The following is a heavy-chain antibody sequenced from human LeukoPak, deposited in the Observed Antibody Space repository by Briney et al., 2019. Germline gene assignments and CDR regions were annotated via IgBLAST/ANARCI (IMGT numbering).Heavy chain of an antibody. J-gene: IGHJ3*02. Sequence: SETLCLTCAVSGSISGYYWSWIRRPPRKGLEWIGYIYTSGSTNYNPSLESRVTISADTSKNQYSLDLSSVTAADTAVYYCARQKCTSASCLTKNAFDIWGQGTMVTVSS. V-gene: IGHV4-4*09. CDR1: GSISGYY. D-gene: IGHD2-2*01. CDR3: ARQKCTSASCLTKNAFDI. CDR2: IYTSGST.